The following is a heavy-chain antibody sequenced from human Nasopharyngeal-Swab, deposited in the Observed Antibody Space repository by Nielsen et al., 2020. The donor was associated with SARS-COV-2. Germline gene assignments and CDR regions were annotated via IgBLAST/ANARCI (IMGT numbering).Heavy chain of an antibody. CDR3: ARYCSTTSCPRGFDY. V-gene: IGHV3-7*01. D-gene: IGHD2-2*01. CDR2: IKQSGSGQ. CDR1: GFTFSSYW. J-gene: IGHJ4*02. Sequence: GGSLRLSCAASGFTFSSYWMSWVRQAPGKGLEWVAHIKQSGSGQYYVDSVKGQFTISRDNAKNSLSLQMNSLRAEDTAVYYCARYCSTTSCPRGFDYWGQGTLVTVSS.